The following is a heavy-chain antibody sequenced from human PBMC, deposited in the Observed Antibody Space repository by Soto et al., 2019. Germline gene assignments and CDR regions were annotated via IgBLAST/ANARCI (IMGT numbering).Heavy chain of an antibody. CDR1: GYTFTDHY. CDR3: ARDLNPYYGPGSLRGFFDY. CDR2: INPRNGDT. Sequence: ASVKVSCKASGYTFTDHYVHWMRQAPGQGLEWMGWINPRNGDTKYAQKFQGRVTMARDTSISTHYMELSGLRSDDTAVYYCARDLNPYYGPGSLRGFFDYWGQGTRVTVS. V-gene: IGHV1-2*02. J-gene: IGHJ4*02. D-gene: IGHD3-10*01.